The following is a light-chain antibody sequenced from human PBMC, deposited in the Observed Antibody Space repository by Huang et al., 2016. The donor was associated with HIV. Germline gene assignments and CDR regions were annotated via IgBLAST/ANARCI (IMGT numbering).Light chain of an antibody. Sequence: EIVLTQSPATLSVSPGGRATLSCRASQSVGNNLAWYQHKLGQPPRLRMDDASTRAAGVPATFSGSGSATEFTLTISSLQSEDSAVYYCQQYNSGGTFGQGTKLEIK. J-gene: IGKJ2*01. V-gene: IGKV3-15*01. CDR3: QQYNSGGT. CDR2: DAS. CDR1: QSVGNN.